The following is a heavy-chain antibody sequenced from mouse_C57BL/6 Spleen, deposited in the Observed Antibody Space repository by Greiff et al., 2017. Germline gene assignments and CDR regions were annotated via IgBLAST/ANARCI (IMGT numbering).Heavy chain of an antibody. CDR1: GFTFSNYW. D-gene: IGHD1-1*01. CDR3: TGRITTVVVDY. Sequence: EVKVEESGGGLVQPGGSMKLSCVASGFTFSNYWMNWVRQSPEKGLEWVAQIRLKSDNYATHYAESVKGRFTISRDDSKSSVYLQMNNLRAEDTGIYYCTGRITTVVVDYWGQGTTLTVSS. V-gene: IGHV6-3*01. CDR2: IRLKSDNYAT. J-gene: IGHJ2*01.